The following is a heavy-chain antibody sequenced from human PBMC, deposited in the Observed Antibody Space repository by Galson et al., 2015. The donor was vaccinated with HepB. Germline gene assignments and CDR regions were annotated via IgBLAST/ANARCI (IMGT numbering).Heavy chain of an antibody. D-gene: IGHD6-19*01. V-gene: IGHV3-66*02. CDR3: ARVCGWSYLDY. CDR1: GFTVSSNY. J-gene: IGHJ4*02. Sequence: SLRLSCAASGFTVSSNYMSWVRQAPGKGLEWVSVIYSGGSTYYADSVKGRFTISRDNSKNTLYLQMNSLRAEDTAVYYCARVCGWSYLDYWGQGTLVTVSS. CDR2: IYSGGST.